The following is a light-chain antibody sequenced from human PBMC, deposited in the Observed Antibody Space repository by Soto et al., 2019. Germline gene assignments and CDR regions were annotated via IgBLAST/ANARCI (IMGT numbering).Light chain of an antibody. V-gene: IGKV3-11*01. CDR1: QSVSNY. CDR2: GAS. J-gene: IGKJ5*01. Sequence: EIVLTQSPATLSLSPGERATVSCRASQSVSNYLGWYQQKPGQAHRLLIYGASNRATGIPARFSGSGSGTDITLTIGNLEPEDCADYYCQHGGTFGQGTRLEIK. CDR3: QHGGT.